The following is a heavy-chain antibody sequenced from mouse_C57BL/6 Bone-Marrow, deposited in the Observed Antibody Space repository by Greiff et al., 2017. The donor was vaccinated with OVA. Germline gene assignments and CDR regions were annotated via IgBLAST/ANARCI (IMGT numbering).Heavy chain of an antibody. D-gene: IGHD1-1*01. CDR2: INPGSGGT. Sequence: VQLQQSGAELVRPGTSVKVSCKASGYAFTNYLIEWVKQRPGQGLEWIGVINPGSGGTNYNEKFKGKATLTADKSSSTAYMQLSSLTSEDSAVYFCAREVIYYYGSSYWYFDVWGTGTTVTVSS. CDR1: GYAFTNYL. J-gene: IGHJ1*03. CDR3: AREVIYYYGSSYWYFDV. V-gene: IGHV1-54*01.